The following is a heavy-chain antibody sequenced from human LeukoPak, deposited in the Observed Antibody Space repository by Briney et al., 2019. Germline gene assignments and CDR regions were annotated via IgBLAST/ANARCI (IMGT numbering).Heavy chain of an antibody. V-gene: IGHV3-23*01. J-gene: IGHJ4*02. CDR3: ARGSPPRDY. Sequence: GGSLRLSCAASGFRFSSYAMSWVRQAPGKGLEWVSAISGSGVRTYYADSVKGRFTVSRDNSKNTLYLQMSSLRAEDTAVYYCARGSPPRDYWGQGTLVTVSS. CDR1: GFRFSSYA. CDR2: ISGSGVRT.